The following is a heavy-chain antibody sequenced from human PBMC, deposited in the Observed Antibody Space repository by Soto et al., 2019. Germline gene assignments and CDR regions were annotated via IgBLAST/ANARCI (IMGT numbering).Heavy chain of an antibody. Sequence: SGPTLVNPTQTLTLTCTFSGFSLSTSGVGVGWIRQPPGKALEWLALIYWDDVKRYSPSLKSRLTITKDTSKNQVVLTMTNMDPVDTATYYCAHRPPTSPQLLGGLWLDPWGQGTLVTVSS. CDR2: IYWDDVK. D-gene: IGHD1-26*01. J-gene: IGHJ5*02. V-gene: IGHV2-5*02. CDR3: AHRPPTSPQLLGGLWLDP. CDR1: GFSLSTSGVG.